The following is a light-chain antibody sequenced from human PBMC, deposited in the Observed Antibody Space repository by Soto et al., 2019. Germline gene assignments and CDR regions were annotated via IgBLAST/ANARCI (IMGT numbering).Light chain of an antibody. V-gene: IGLV2-14*01. J-gene: IGLJ1*01. CDR3: SSYGSTSTRYV. Sequence: QSAQTQPASVSGSPGQSITLSCTGTSSDVGGYHYVSWYQQHPGKAPKLMMYEVSNRPSGVSTRFSGSKSGNTASLTISGLQAEDEADYFCSSYGSTSTRYVFGTGTKVTVL. CDR1: SSDVGGYHY. CDR2: EVS.